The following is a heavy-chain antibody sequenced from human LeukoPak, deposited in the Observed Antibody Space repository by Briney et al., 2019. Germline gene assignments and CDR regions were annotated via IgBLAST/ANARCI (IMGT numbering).Heavy chain of an antibody. Sequence: GGSLRLSCAASGSTFSRTWMSWARQAPGKGLEWVANIHEDGSEKYYVESVKGRFTVSRDNAKNSLNLQMSSMRAEDTAVYYCVLGDGKDWGQGTLVTVSS. CDR1: GSTFSRTW. J-gene: IGHJ4*02. CDR2: IHEDGSEK. V-gene: IGHV3-7*03. D-gene: IGHD4-23*01. CDR3: VLGDGKD.